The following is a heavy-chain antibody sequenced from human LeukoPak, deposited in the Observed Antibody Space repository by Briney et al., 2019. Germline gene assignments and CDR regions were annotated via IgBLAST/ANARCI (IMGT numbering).Heavy chain of an antibody. D-gene: IGHD2-21*01. CDR2: ISGYDGKT. V-gene: IGHV1-18*01. CDR3: ARVAYTKVFDT. CDR1: GYTFTNFG. Sequence: ASAKVSCKGSGYTFTNFGVTWVRQAPGQGLEWVGWISGYDGKTRYAQKLQGRVTMTTDISTTTAHMELRSLRSDDTAVYYCARVAYTKVFDTWGQGTLVTVSS. J-gene: IGHJ5*02.